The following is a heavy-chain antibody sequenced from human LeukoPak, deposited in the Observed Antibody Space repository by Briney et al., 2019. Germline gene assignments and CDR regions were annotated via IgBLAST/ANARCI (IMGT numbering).Heavy chain of an antibody. Sequence: GGSLRLSCAASGFTFSSYWMSWVRQAPGKGLEWVANIKQDGSEKYYVDSVKGRFTISRDNAKNSLYLQMNSLRAEDTAVYYCARDRDRYDFWSGYFCYWGQGTLVTVSS. CDR2: IKQDGSEK. V-gene: IGHV3-7*01. D-gene: IGHD3-3*01. CDR1: GFTFSSYW. CDR3: ARDRDRYDFWSGYFCY. J-gene: IGHJ4*02.